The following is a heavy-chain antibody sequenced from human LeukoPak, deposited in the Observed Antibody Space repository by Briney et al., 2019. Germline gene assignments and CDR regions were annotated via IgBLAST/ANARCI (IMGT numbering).Heavy chain of an antibody. CDR1: GGSISSYY. CDR3: AREMSWFGESAGY. Sequence: SETLSLTCTVSGGSISSYYWSWIRQPPGKGLEWIGYIYYSGSTNYNPSLKSRVTISVDTSKNQFSLKLSSVTAADTAVYYCAREMSWFGESAGYWGQGTLVTVSS. V-gene: IGHV4-59*01. D-gene: IGHD3-10*01. J-gene: IGHJ4*02. CDR2: IYYSGST.